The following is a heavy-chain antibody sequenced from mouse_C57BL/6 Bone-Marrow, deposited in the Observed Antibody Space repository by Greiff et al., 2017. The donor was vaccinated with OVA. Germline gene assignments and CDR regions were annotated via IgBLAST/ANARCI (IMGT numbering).Heavy chain of an antibody. J-gene: IGHJ3*01. D-gene: IGHD1-1*01. V-gene: IGHV5-4*01. CDR3: ARDWDSITTVVATGAY. CDR2: ISDGGSYT. CDR1: GFTFSSYA. Sequence: EVQRVESGGGLVKPGGSLKLSCAASGFTFSSYAMSWVRQTPEKRLEWVATISDGGSYTYYPDNVKGRFTISRDNAKNNLYLQMSHLKSEDTAMYYCARDWDSITTVVATGAYWGQGTLVTVSA.